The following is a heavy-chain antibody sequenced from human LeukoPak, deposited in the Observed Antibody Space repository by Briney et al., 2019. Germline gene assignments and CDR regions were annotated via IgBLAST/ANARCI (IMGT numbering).Heavy chain of an antibody. D-gene: IGHD3-10*01. V-gene: IGHV3-21*01. J-gene: IGHJ4*02. CDR1: GFTFSSYS. CDR2: ISSSSSYI. Sequence: GGSLRLSCAASGFTFSSYSMNWVRQAPGKGLEWVSSISSSSSYIYYADSVKGRFTISRDNAKNSLYLQMNSLRAEDTAVYYCAKDGDLWFGELLSWGQGTLVTVSS. CDR3: AKDGDLWFGELLS.